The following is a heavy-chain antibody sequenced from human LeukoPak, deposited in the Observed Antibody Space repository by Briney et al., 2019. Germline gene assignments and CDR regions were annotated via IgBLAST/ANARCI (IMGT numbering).Heavy chain of an antibody. CDR3: ARPHYCSGGSCYNYFDY. D-gene: IGHD2-15*01. CDR2: ISSGSSYI. V-gene: IGHV3-21*01. Sequence: GGSLRLSCAASGFTFSSYSMNWVRQAPGKGREWVSSISSGSSYICYADSVKGRFTISRDNAKNSLYLQMNSLRAEDTAVYYCARPHYCSGGSCYNYFDYWGQGTLVTVSS. J-gene: IGHJ4*02. CDR1: GFTFSSYS.